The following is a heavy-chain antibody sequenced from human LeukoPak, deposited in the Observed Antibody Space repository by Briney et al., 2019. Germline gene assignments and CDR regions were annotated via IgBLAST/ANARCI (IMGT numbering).Heavy chain of an antibody. J-gene: IGHJ4*02. D-gene: IGHD3-22*01. CDR1: GYTLTELS. V-gene: IGHV1-24*01. CDR2: FDPEDGET. Sequence: ASVKVSCKVSGYTLTELSMHWVRQVPGKGLEWMGGFDPEDGETIYAQKFQGRVTMTEDTSTDTAYMELSSLRSEDTAVYYCAALYYDSGSWYFDYWGQGTLVTVSS. CDR3: AALYYDSGSWYFDY.